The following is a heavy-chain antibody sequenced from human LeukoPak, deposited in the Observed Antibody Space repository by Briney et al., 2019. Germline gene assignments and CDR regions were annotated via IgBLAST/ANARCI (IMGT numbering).Heavy chain of an antibody. CDR2: TSYDENNK. CDR3: ARGPSGYHNT. D-gene: IGHD5-12*01. CDR1: GFSLYTYT. Sequence: GGSLRLSCVASGFSLYTYTMHWVRQAPGKGLEWVAVTSYDENNKYYADSVKGRITISRDNSKNTLYLQMNSLRAEDTAVYYCARGPSGYHNTGGQGTLVTVSS. J-gene: IGHJ4*02. V-gene: IGHV3-30*04.